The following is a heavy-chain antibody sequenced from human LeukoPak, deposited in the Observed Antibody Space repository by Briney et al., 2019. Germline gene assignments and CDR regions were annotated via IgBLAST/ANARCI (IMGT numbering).Heavy chain of an antibody. D-gene: IGHD3-10*01. CDR1: GFTFSSYS. V-gene: IGHV3-21*01. CDR2: ISSSSSYI. Sequence: GGSLRLSCAASGFTFSSYSMNWVRQAPGKGLEWVSSISSSSSYIYYADSVKGRFTISRDNAKNSLYLQMNSLRAEDTAVYYCARDSGGAERDGPFDYWGQGTLVTVSS. CDR3: ARDSGGAERDGPFDY. J-gene: IGHJ4*02.